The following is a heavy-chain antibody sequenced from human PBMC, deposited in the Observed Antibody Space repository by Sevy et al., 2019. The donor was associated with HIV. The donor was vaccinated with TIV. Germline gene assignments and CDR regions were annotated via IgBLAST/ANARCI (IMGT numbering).Heavy chain of an antibody. V-gene: IGHV1-2*06. CDR2: INPNSGDT. D-gene: IGHD5-12*01. CDR1: GYTFTDYY. J-gene: IGHJ6*02. CDR3: ARDPVAPNPAGMDV. Sequence: ASVKVSCKASGYTFTDYYMHWVRQAPGQGLEWMGRINPNSGDTNFVQKFQGRVTMTRDTSISTAYMELSRLTPDDTAVYYCARDPVAPNPAGMDVWGQGTTVTVSS.